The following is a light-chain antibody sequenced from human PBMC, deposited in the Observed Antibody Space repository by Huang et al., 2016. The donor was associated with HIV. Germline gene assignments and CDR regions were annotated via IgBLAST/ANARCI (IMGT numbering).Light chain of an antibody. Sequence: DIQMTQSPSSLSASIGDRVIITCRASQDIGRLLNWYQQKPGKAPQLLIYEAAVLQTGVPSRFSGSGSGTHVTLTIRSLLPEDFATYDCQQSYSPSPFTFGLGTILDI. CDR2: EAA. CDR3: QQSYSPSPFT. CDR1: QDIGRL. J-gene: IGKJ2*01. V-gene: IGKV1-39*01.